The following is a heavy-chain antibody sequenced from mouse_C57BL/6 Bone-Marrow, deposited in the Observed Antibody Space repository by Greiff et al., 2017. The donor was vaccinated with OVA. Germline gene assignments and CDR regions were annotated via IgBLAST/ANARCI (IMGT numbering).Heavy chain of an antibody. D-gene: IGHD1-1*01. CDR2: IHPSDSDT. J-gene: IGHJ2*01. CDR3: AIPITTVVSFDY. Sequence: QVQLKEPGAELVKPGASVKVSCKASGYTFTSYWMHWVKQRPGQGLEWIGRIHPSDSDTNYNQKFKGKATLTVDKSSSTAYMQLSSLTSEDSAVYYCAIPITTVVSFDYWGQGTTLTVSS. V-gene: IGHV1-74*01. CDR1: GYTFTSYW.